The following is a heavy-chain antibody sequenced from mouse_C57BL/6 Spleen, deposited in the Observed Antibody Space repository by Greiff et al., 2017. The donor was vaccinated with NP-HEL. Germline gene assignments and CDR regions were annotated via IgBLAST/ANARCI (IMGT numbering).Heavy chain of an antibody. V-gene: IGHV5-17*01. Sequence: EVQRVESGGGLVKPGGSLKLSCAASGFTFSDYGMHWVRQAPEKGLEWVAYISSGSSTIYYADTVKGRFTISRDNAKNTLFLQMTSLRSEDTAMYYCASPITTVVATRYFDVWGTGTTVTVSS. J-gene: IGHJ1*03. CDR2: ISSGSSTI. CDR3: ASPITTVVATRYFDV. D-gene: IGHD1-1*01. CDR1: GFTFSDYG.